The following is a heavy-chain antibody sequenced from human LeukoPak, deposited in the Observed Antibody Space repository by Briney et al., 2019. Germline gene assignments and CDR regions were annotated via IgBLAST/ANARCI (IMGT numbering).Heavy chain of an antibody. CDR2: IKQDGSEK. CDR3: ARRYFDY. Sequence: GSLRLSCAASGFTFSSYWMQWVRQAPGKGLEWVANIKQDGSEKYYADSVKGRFIISRDNAKNALYLQMSSLRAEDTAIYYCARRYFDYWGQGTLVTVSS. V-gene: IGHV3-7*03. J-gene: IGHJ4*02. CDR1: GFTFSSYW.